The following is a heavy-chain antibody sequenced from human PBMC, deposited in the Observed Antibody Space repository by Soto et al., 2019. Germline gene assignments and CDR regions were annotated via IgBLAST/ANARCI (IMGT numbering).Heavy chain of an antibody. CDR1: GGSISSTNW. D-gene: IGHD4-4*01. CDR3: ARGMTTVTTIDY. V-gene: IGHV4-4*02. CDR2: IYHSGST. Sequence: SETLSLTCAVSGGSISSTNWWTWVRQPPGKGLEWIGEIYHSGSTNYNPSLKSRVTISVDKSKNQFSLKLSSVTAADTAVYYCARGMTTVTTIDYWGQGTLVTVSS. J-gene: IGHJ4*02.